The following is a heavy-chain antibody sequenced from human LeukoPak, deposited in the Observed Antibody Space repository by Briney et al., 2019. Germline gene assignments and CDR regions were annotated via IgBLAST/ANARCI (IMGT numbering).Heavy chain of an antibody. Sequence: GGSLRLSCTASGFTFGDCLMSWFRQAPGKGLEWIGFISGGTTEYAASVKGRFTISRDDSTSIAYLQMYSLTTEDTAVYYCSRGSGWLSVYWGQGTLVTVSS. J-gene: IGHJ4*02. CDR2: ISGGTT. CDR1: GFTFGDCL. D-gene: IGHD6-19*01. CDR3: SRGSGWLSVY. V-gene: IGHV3-49*03.